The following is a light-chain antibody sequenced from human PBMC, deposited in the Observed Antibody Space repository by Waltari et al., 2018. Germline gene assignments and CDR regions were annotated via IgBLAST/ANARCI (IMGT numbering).Light chain of an antibody. Sequence: DIVLTQSPDSLALSLGERATISCRSSQSVLSSTNSNNYLAWYQQIPVQPPKLLFYWASTRVSGVPDRVDGSGSGTDFTLTISSLQAEDLAVYYCQQYYTTPCTFGQGTRLEIK. J-gene: IGKJ2*02. CDR1: QSVLSSTNSNNY. V-gene: IGKV4-1*01. CDR2: WAS. CDR3: QQYYTTPCT.